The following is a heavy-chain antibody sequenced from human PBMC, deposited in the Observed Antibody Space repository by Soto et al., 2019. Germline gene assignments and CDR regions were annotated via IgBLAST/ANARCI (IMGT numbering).Heavy chain of an antibody. V-gene: IGHV4-4*07. CDR2: IYTNRIT. CDR1: GGSVSNYY. D-gene: IGHD6-25*01. CDR3: ARDAAASDVYFDY. Sequence: SETLSLTCTVSGGSVSNYYWSWIRQPAGKGLEWIGRIYTNRITNFSPSLKSRVTMSVDTSKNQVSLKLTSVTAADTAVYYCARDAAASDVYFDYWGQGTQVTVSS. J-gene: IGHJ4*02.